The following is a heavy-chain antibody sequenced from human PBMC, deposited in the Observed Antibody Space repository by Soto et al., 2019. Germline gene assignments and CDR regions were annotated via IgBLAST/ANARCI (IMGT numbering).Heavy chain of an antibody. D-gene: IGHD3-10*01. CDR3: ARALTYYYGSGSPNLDY. CDR2: ISAYNGNT. J-gene: IGHJ4*02. Sequence: QVQLVQSGAEVKKPGASVKVSCKASGYTFTSYGISWVRQAPGQGLEWMGWISAYNGNTNYAQKLQGRVTMTTDTSXSXXYMELRSLRSDDTAVYYCARALTYYYGSGSPNLDYWGQGTLVTVSS. V-gene: IGHV1-18*01. CDR1: GYTFTSYG.